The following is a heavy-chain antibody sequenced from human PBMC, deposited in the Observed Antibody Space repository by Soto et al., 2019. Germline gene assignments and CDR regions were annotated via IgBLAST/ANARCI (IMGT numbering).Heavy chain of an antibody. Sequence: GGSLRLSCAASGFTFSSYWMSWVRQAPGKGLEWVANIKQDGSEKYYVDSVKGRFTISRDNAKNSLYLQMNSLRAEDTAVYYCARRAHDRFGVVIYYYMDVWGKGTTVTVSS. V-gene: IGHV3-7*01. J-gene: IGHJ6*03. CDR2: IKQDGSEK. D-gene: IGHD3-3*01. CDR3: ARRAHDRFGVVIYYYMDV. CDR1: GFTFSSYW.